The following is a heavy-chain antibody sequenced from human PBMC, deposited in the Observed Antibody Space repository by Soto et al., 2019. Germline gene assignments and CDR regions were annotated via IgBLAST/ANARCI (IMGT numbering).Heavy chain of an antibody. V-gene: IGHV1-8*01. Sequence: QAYLEQSGAEVKKPGASVKVSCKASGYSLTDNGITWVRQASGQGLEYVGWISPDSGKTDYAQKFQGRVTMTRDTSINTVYMELSSLRSDDTAVYYCARVYGYYYYYMDFWGKGTTVTVSS. D-gene: IGHD2-8*01. CDR1: GYSLTDNG. CDR2: ISPDSGKT. J-gene: IGHJ6*03. CDR3: ARVYGYYYYYMDF.